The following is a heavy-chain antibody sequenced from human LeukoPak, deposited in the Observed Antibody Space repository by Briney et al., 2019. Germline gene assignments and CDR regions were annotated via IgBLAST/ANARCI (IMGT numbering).Heavy chain of an antibody. D-gene: IGHD3-22*01. J-gene: IGHJ3*02. Sequence: GGSLRLSCAASGFTFSSYWMSWVRQAPGKGLEWVANIKQDGSEKYYVDSVKGRFTISRDNAKNSLYLQMNSLRAEDTAVYYCARDSPQSSGYYYGETDAFDIWGQGTMVTVSS. V-gene: IGHV3-7*01. CDR3: ARDSPQSSGYYYGETDAFDI. CDR2: IKQDGSEK. CDR1: GFTFSSYW.